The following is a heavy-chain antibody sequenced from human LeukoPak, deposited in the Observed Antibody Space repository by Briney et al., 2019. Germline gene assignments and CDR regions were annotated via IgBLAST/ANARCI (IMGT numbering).Heavy chain of an antibody. CDR2: IYYSGTT. CDR1: GDSISNSNYY. V-gene: IGHV4-39*07. D-gene: IGHD3-10*01. J-gene: IGHJ1*01. CDR3: ARHGFAGAFQH. Sequence: SETLSLTCTVSGDSISNSNYYWGWIRQPPGKGLEWIGTIYYSGTTYYNPSLKSRVAISVDTSRNQFSLRLNSITAADTAVYYCARHGFAGAFQHWGQGTLVTVSS.